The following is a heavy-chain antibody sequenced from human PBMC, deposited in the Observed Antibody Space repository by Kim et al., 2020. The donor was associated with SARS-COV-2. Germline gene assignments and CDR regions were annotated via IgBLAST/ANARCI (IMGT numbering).Heavy chain of an antibody. Sequence: GGSLRLSCAASGFTFSSYWMHWVRQAPGKGLVWVSRINSDGSSTSYADSVKGRFTFSRDNAKNTLYLQMNSLRAEDTAVYYCARDGGGYYGSGIGEGVWGQGTTVTVSS. CDR3: ARDGGGYYGSGIGEGV. CDR1: GFTFSSYW. J-gene: IGHJ6*02. D-gene: IGHD3-10*01. V-gene: IGHV3-74*01. CDR2: INSDGSST.